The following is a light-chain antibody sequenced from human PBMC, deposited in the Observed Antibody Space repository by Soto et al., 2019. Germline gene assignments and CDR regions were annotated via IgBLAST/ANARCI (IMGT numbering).Light chain of an antibody. J-gene: IGLJ1*01. CDR3: SSYTSSSTLGV. CDR2: DVS. CDR1: SSDVGGYNY. Sequence: QSALTQPASVSGSPGQSITISCTGTSSDVGGYNYVSWYQQHPGKAPKLMIYDVSDRPSGVSNRFSGSKSGNTASLTISGLQAEDEAGYYCSSYTSSSTLGVFGTGTKVTVL. V-gene: IGLV2-14*01.